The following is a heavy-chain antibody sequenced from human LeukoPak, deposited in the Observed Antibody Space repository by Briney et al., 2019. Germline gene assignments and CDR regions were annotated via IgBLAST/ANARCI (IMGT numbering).Heavy chain of an antibody. CDR2: IKQDGSEK. V-gene: IGHV3-7*03. CDR1: GFTFSSYW. J-gene: IGHJ4*02. Sequence: GGSLRLSCAASGFTFSSYWMSWVRQAPGKGLEWVANIKQDGSEKYYVDSVKGRFTISRDNSKNTLYLQMNSLRADDTAVYYCASLWFGELSSFDYWGQGTLVTVSS. D-gene: IGHD3-10*01. CDR3: ASLWFGELSSFDY.